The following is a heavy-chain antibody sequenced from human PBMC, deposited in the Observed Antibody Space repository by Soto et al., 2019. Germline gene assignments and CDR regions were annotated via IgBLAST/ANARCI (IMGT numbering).Heavy chain of an antibody. CDR1: GFTFSSYA. D-gene: IGHD3-3*01. Sequence: EVQLLESGGDLVQPGGSLRLSCAASGFTFSSYAMSWVRQAPGKGLEWVSDIRGSASSTYYADSVKGRFTISRDNSKNTXHXXINSLRAEDTAVYYCAKDHSRITIFGVVPPYGMDVWGPGTTVTVSS. V-gene: IGHV3-23*01. J-gene: IGHJ6*02. CDR3: AKDHSRITIFGVVPPYGMDV. CDR2: IRGSASST.